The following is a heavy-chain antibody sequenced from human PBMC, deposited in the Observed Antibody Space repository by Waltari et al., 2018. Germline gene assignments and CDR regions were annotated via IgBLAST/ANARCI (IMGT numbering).Heavy chain of an antibody. Sequence: QLIQSGQQVKRPGATVQVPCKTFGSLFTDYYMHWMQQVPGKEPEWVARRDPENGATEFADRFQGRLTVTADTSTDTAYMELSGLTSEDTATYYCANSMSGPRVQWGQGTQVTVSP. D-gene: IGHD3-3*01. CDR2: RDPENGAT. CDR3: ANSMSGPRVQ. V-gene: IGHV1-69-2*01. J-gene: IGHJ4*02. CDR1: GSLFTDYY.